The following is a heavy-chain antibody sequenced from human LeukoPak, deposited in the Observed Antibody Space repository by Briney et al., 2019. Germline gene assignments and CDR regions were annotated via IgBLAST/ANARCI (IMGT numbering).Heavy chain of an antibody. CDR3: AREQQLAYDY. Sequence: PGGSLRLSCAASGFTFSSYAMHWVRQAPGKGLEYVSAISSNGGSTYYANSVKGRFTISRDNSKNTLYLQMGSLRAEDMAVYYCAREQQLAYDYWGQGTLVTVSS. D-gene: IGHD6-13*01. CDR1: GFTFSSYA. J-gene: IGHJ4*02. CDR2: ISSNGGST. V-gene: IGHV3-64*01.